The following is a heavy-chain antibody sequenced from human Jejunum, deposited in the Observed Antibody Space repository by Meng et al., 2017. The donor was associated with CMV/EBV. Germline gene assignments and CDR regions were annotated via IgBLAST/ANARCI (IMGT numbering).Heavy chain of an antibody. CDR1: GCSLSTKGVG. CDR2: IYWDDAK. CDR3: AHFVGGYYPSRPDY. J-gene: IGHJ4*02. D-gene: IGHD1-26*01. V-gene: IGHV2-5*02. Sequence: KQSGPSLVKPTQTLSLTCTFSGCSLSTKGVGVGWIRQSPGTALEWVALIYWDDAKRYRPSLKSRLTITKDTSRNQVILTMTNMDPVDTATYYCAHFVGGYYPSRPDYWGQGTLVTVSS.